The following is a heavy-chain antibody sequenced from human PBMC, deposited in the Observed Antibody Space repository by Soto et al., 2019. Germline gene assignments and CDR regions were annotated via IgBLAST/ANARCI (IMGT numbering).Heavy chain of an antibody. J-gene: IGHJ4*02. Sequence: QVQLQESGPGLVKPSETLSLTCTVSGGSISSYYWSWIRQPPGKGLEWIGYIYYSGSTNYNPSLKSRVTISVDTSKNQSSLKLSSVTAADTAVYYCARPTYNSGSPFDYWGQGTLVTVSS. CDR2: IYYSGST. V-gene: IGHV4-59*01. CDR1: GGSISSYY. D-gene: IGHD1-20*01. CDR3: ARPTYNSGSPFDY.